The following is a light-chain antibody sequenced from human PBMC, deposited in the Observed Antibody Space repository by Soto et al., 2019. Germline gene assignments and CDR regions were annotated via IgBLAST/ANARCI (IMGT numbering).Light chain of an antibody. V-gene: IGKV1-8*01. CDR2: AAS. Sequence: AIRMTQSPSSLSASTGDRVTITCLASQGISSYLAWYQQKPGKAPKLLIYAASTLQSGVPSRFSGSGSGTDFTLTISCLQSEDFATYYCQKYYSYPLTFGGGTKVDIK. CDR3: QKYYSYPLT. CDR1: QGISSY. J-gene: IGKJ4*01.